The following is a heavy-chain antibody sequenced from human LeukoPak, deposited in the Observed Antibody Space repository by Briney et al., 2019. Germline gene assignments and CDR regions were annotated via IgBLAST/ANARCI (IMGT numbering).Heavy chain of an antibody. J-gene: IGHJ4*02. Sequence: GSLRLSCTASGFTFGDYAMSWVRQAPGKGLEWVGFIRSKAYGGTTEYAASVKGRFTISRDDSKSIAYLQMNSLKTEDTAVYYCTRDRSGDGQPQFGYWGQGTLVTVSS. CDR3: TRDRSGDGQPQFGY. CDR1: GFTFGDYA. CDR2: IRSKAYGGTT. V-gene: IGHV3-49*04. D-gene: IGHD3-10*01.